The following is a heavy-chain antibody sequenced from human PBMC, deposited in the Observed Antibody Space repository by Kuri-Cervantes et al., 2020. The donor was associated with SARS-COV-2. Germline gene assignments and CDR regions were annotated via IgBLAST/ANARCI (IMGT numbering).Heavy chain of an antibody. D-gene: IGHD6-13*01. CDR1: GYTLTELC. V-gene: IGHV1-24*01. J-gene: IGHJ4*02. Sequence: ASVKVSCKVSGYTLTELCMHWVRQAPGKGLEWMGGIDPEDGETIYAQKFQGRVTMTEYTSTDTAYMELSSLRSEDTAVYYCATDHIAAAGLFDYWGQGTLVTVSS. CDR3: ATDHIAAAGLFDY. CDR2: IDPEDGET.